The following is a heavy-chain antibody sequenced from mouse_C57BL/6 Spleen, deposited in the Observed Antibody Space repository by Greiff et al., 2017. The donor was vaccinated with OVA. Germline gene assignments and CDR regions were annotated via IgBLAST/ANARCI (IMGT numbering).Heavy chain of an antibody. CDR3: ARRYDYCFDY. CDR1: GYAFSSSW. J-gene: IGHJ2*01. V-gene: IGHV1-82*01. D-gene: IGHD2-4*01. Sequence: QVQLKQSGPELVKPGASVKISCKASGYAFSSSWMNWVKQRPGKGLEWIGRIYPGDGDTNYNGKFKGKATLTADKSSSTAYMQLSSLTAEDSAVYYCARRYDYCFDYWGQGTTLTVSS. CDR2: IYPGDGDT.